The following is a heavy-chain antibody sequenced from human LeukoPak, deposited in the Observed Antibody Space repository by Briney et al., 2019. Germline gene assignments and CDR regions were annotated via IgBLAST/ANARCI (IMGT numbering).Heavy chain of an antibody. V-gene: IGHV3-33*01. D-gene: IGHD5-18*01. Sequence: GGSLRLSCAASGFTFSSYGMHWVRQAPGKGLEWVAVICYDGSNKYYADSVKGRFTISRDNSKNTLYLQMNSLRAEDTAVYYCARDQGQLWLRDLSPLDYWGQGTLVTVSS. J-gene: IGHJ4*02. CDR1: GFTFSSYG. CDR2: ICYDGSNK. CDR3: ARDQGQLWLRDLSPLDY.